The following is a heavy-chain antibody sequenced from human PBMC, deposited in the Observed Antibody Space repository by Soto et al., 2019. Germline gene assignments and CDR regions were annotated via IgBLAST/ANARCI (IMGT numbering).Heavy chain of an antibody. CDR3: ARDQGEMTTVTIPLDY. CDR1: GYTFTSYA. Sequence: QVQLVQSGAEVKKPGASVKVSCKASGYTFTSYAMHWVRQAPGQRREWRGWINAGNGNTKYAQKFQGRVTITRDTSASTAYMELRRLRSEDTAVYYCARDQGEMTTVTIPLDYWGQGTLVTVS. CDR2: INAGNGNT. D-gene: IGHD4-17*01. J-gene: IGHJ4*02. V-gene: IGHV1-3*01.